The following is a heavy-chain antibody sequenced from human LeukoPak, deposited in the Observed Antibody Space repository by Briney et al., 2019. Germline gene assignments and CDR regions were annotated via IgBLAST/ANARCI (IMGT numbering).Heavy chain of an antibody. CDR3: AGDPAWPIVGATGFDY. J-gene: IGHJ4*02. CDR2: INWNGGST. Sequence: PGGSLRLSCAASGFTFDDYGMSWVRQAPGKGLEWVSGINWNGGSTGYADSVKGRFTISRDNAKNSLYLQMNSLRAEDTALYYCAGDPAWPIVGATGFDYWGQGTLVTVSS. V-gene: IGHV3-20*04. D-gene: IGHD1-26*01. CDR1: GFTFDDYG.